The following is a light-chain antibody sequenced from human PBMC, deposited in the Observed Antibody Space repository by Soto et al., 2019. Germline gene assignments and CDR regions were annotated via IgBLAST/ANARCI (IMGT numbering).Light chain of an antibody. CDR1: SSNIGSNY. J-gene: IGLJ1*01. Sequence: QSVLTQPPSASGTPGQRVTISCSGSSSNIGSNYVYWYQQLPGAAPKLLIYSNSQRPSGVPDRFSGSKSGTSASLAISGLRSKDEADYYCATWDDSLSGYVFGAGTKVTVL. CDR2: SNS. V-gene: IGLV1-47*02. CDR3: ATWDDSLSGYV.